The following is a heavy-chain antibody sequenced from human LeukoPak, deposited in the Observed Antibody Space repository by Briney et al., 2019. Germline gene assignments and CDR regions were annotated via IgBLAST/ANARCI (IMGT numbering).Heavy chain of an antibody. CDR2: IYTSGST. CDR3: ARHHYYYDSSGYYRTYWYFDL. D-gene: IGHD3-22*01. J-gene: IGHJ2*01. CDR1: GGSISSYY. Sequence: PSETLSLTCTVSGGSISSYYWSWIRQPAGKGLEWIGRIYTSGSTNYNPSLKSRVTMSVDTSKNQFSLKLSSVTAADTAVYYCARHHYYYDSSGYYRTYWYFDLWGRGALVTVYS. V-gene: IGHV4-4*07.